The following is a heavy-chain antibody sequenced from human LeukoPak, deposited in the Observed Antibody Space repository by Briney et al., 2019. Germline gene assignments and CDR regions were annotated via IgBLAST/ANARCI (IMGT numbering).Heavy chain of an antibody. D-gene: IGHD3/OR15-3a*01. CDR1: GFPFNSYA. Sequence: GGSLRLSCEVSGFPFNSYAMNWVRQAPGKGLEWVSGIDNSGYATYHADSVKGRFTISRDNAKDTLYMQMNGLRVEDTAVYYCARDLDYYATDQWGQGTLVTVSS. V-gene: IGHV3-23*01. CDR3: ARDLDYYATDQ. CDR2: IDNSGYAT. J-gene: IGHJ5*02.